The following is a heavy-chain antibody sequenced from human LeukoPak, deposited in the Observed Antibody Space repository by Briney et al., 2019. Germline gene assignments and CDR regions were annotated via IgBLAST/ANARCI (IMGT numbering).Heavy chain of an antibody. Sequence: GGSLRLSCAASGFTFSSYSMNWVRQAPGKGLEWVSSISSSSSYIYYADSVKGRFTISRDNAKNSLYLQMNSLRAEDTAVYYCARSDTAMDDGWFDPWGQGTLVTVSS. J-gene: IGHJ5*02. CDR1: GFTFSSYS. CDR2: ISSSSSYI. D-gene: IGHD5-18*01. CDR3: ARSDTAMDDGWFDP. V-gene: IGHV3-21*01.